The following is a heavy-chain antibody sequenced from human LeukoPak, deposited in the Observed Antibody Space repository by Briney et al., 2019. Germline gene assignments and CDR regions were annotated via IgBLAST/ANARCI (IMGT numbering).Heavy chain of an antibody. J-gene: IGHJ4*02. CDR1: GFTFSSYS. V-gene: IGHV3-21*01. CDR2: ISNSSSYI. Sequence: PGGSLRLSCAAPGFTFSSYSMNWVRQAPGKGLEWVSSISNSSSYIYYADSVKGRFTISRDNAKNSLYLQMNSLRAEDTAVYYCARVDGAGGDYWGQGTLVTVSS. D-gene: IGHD5-24*01. CDR3: ARVDGAGGDY.